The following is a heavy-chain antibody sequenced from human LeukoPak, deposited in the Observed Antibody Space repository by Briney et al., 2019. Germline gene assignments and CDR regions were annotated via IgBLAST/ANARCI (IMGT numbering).Heavy chain of an antibody. D-gene: IGHD3-22*01. Sequence: PSETLSLTCAVYGGSFSGYYWSWIRQPPGKGLEWIGEINHSGSTNYNPSLKSRVTISVDTSKNQFSLKLSSVTAADTAVYYCARGSKTRITMIVVVKHTNYFDYWGQGTLVTVSS. J-gene: IGHJ4*02. V-gene: IGHV4-34*01. CDR2: INHSGST. CDR3: ARGSKTRITMIVVVKHTNYFDY. CDR1: GGSFSGYY.